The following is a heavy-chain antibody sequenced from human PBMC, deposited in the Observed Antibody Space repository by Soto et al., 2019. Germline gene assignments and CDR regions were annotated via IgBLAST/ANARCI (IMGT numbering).Heavy chain of an antibody. CDR2: IIPIFGTA. CDR3: ARDRHYYDSSGYFRYFDY. CDR1: GGTFSSYA. Sequence: ASVKVSCKASGGTFSSYAISWVRQAPGQGLEWMGGIIPIFGTANYAQKFQGRVTITADESTSTAYMELSSLRSEDTAVYYCARDRHYYDSSGYFRYFDYWGQGTLVTVSS. J-gene: IGHJ4*02. V-gene: IGHV1-69*13. D-gene: IGHD3-22*01.